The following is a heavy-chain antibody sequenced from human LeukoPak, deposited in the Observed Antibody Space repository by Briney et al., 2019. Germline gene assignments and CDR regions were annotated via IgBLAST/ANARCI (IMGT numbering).Heavy chain of an antibody. Sequence: ASVTVSCTASGYTFTGYYMHWVRQAPGQGLEWIGWINPNSGGTNYAQKFQGRVTMTRDTSISTAYMELSRLRSDDTAVYYCARPSAARLRRDILTGYYEVDYFDYWGQGTLVTVSS. J-gene: IGHJ4*02. CDR3: ARPSAARLRRDILTGYYEVDYFDY. V-gene: IGHV1-2*02. CDR2: INPNSGGT. CDR1: GYTFTGYY. D-gene: IGHD3-9*01.